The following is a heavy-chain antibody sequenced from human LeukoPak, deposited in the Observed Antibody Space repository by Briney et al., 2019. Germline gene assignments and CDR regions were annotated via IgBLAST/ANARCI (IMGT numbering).Heavy chain of an antibody. J-gene: IGHJ4*02. CDR2: IYSGGST. D-gene: IGHD4-17*01. Sequence: PGGSLRLSCAASGFTVSSNYMGWVRQAPGKGLEWVSVIYSGGSTYYADSVKGRFTISRDNAKNTLYLQMNSLRADDTAVYYCVRAGTTVPNLFDYWGQGTLVTVSS. CDR1: GFTVSSNY. V-gene: IGHV3-53*01. CDR3: VRAGTTVPNLFDY.